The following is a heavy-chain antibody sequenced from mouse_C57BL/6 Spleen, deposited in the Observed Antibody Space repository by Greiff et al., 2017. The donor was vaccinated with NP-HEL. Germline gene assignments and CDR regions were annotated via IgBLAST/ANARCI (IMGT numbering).Heavy chain of an antibody. Sequence: VQLQQSGPELVKPGASVKISCKASGYAFSSSWMNWVKQRPGKGLEWIGRIYPGDGDTNYNGKFKGKATLTADKSSSTAYMQLSSLTSEDSAVYFCARDDYDGAMDYWGQGTSVTVSS. CDR3: ARDDYDGAMDY. CDR1: GYAFSSSW. V-gene: IGHV1-82*01. D-gene: IGHD2-4*01. J-gene: IGHJ4*01. CDR2: IYPGDGDT.